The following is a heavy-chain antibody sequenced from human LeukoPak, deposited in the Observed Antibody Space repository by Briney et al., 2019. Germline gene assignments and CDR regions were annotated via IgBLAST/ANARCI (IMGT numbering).Heavy chain of an antibody. CDR3: ARSPHILTGENFDF. D-gene: IGHD3-9*01. J-gene: IGHJ4*02. Sequence: ASVKVSCKASGGNFSYYTISWVRQAPGQGLEWMGWINVNSGGTNYAQKFYARVTMTRDTSISTAYMELSRLRSDDTAVFYCARSPHILTGENFDFWGQGTLVTVSS. CDR2: INVNSGGT. CDR1: GGNFSYYT. V-gene: IGHV1-2*02.